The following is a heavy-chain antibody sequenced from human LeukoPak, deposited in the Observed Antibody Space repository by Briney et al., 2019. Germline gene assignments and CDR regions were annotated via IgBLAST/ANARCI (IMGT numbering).Heavy chain of an antibody. Sequence: ASVKVSCKASGYTFTSYGISWVRQAPGQGLEWMGWISAYNGNTNYAQKLQGRDNMNTDTSTSTAYMELRGLRADDTAVDYCARDLEAWGQGTLVTVSS. D-gene: IGHD3-3*01. J-gene: IGHJ5*02. CDR3: ARDLEA. V-gene: IGHV1-18*01. CDR1: GYTFTSYG. CDR2: ISAYNGNT.